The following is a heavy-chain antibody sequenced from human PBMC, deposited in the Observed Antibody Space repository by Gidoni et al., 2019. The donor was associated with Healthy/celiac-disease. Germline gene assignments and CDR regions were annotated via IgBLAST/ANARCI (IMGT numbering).Heavy chain of an antibody. J-gene: IGHJ6*02. Sequence: QVQLQESGPGLVKPSEPLSLTCTASGGSISSYYCRCIRQPPGKGLEWIGYIYYSGSPNYNPSLKRRVTISVDTSKNQFSLKLSSVTAADTAVYYCARVGHDYYDRNDYYYYYGMDVWGQGTTVTVSS. CDR2: IYYSGSP. CDR1: GGSISSYY. D-gene: IGHD3-22*01. CDR3: ARVGHDYYDRNDYYYYYGMDV. V-gene: IGHV4-59*01.